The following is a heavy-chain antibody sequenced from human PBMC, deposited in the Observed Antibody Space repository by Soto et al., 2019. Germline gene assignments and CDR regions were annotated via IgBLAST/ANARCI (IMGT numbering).Heavy chain of an antibody. CDR1: GGSISSSSYY. V-gene: IGHV4-39*01. CDR2: IYYSGST. J-gene: IGHJ4*02. CDR3: APQNSRGWYYFDY. Sequence: QLQLQESGPGLVKPSETLSLTCTVSGGSISSSSYYWGWIRQPPGKGLEWIGSIYYSGSTYYNPSLKSRVTISVDTSKNQFSLKLSSVTAADTAVYYCAPQNSRGWYYFDYWGQGTLVTVSS. D-gene: IGHD6-19*01.